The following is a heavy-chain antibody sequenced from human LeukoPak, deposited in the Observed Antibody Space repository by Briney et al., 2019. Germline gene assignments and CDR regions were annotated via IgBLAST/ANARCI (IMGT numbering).Heavy chain of an antibody. D-gene: IGHD1-7*01. CDR3: AAYNWNYDSYYYYGMDV. J-gene: IGHJ6*02. Sequence: SVKVSCKASGGTFSSYGISWVRQAPGQGLEWMGRTIPVLEIANYAQKFQGRVTITADRSTSTAHMELRSLTSEDTAMYYCAAYNWNYDSYYYYGMDVWGQGTTVTVSS. CDR2: TIPVLEIA. V-gene: IGHV1-69*04. CDR1: GGTFSSYG.